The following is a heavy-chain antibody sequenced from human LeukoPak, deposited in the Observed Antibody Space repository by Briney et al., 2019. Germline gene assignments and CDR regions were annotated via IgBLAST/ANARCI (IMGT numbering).Heavy chain of an antibody. CDR3: ARVPYSSSWYLGHAFDI. Sequence: SETLSLTCAVYGGAFSGYYWSWIRQPPGKGPGWIGGIKHSGSTNYNPSLKIRVTISVDTSKNQFSLKLSSVTAADTAVYYCARVPYSSSWYLGHAFDIWGQGTMVTVSS. J-gene: IGHJ3*02. CDR2: IKHSGST. D-gene: IGHD6-13*01. V-gene: IGHV4-34*01. CDR1: GGAFSGYY.